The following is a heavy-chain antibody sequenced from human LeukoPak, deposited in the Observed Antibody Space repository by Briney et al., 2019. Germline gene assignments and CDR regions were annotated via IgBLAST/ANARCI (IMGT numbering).Heavy chain of an antibody. J-gene: IGHJ4*02. CDR1: GYTFTGYY. Sequence: ASVKVSCKASGYTFTGYYMHWVRQAPGQGLEWMGRINPNSGGTNYAQKFQGRVTMTRDTSISTAYMELSRLRSDDTAVYYCASVNYYDSSGYLEPFDYWGQGTLVTVSS. D-gene: IGHD3-22*01. V-gene: IGHV1-2*06. CDR2: INPNSGGT. CDR3: ASVNYYDSSGYLEPFDY.